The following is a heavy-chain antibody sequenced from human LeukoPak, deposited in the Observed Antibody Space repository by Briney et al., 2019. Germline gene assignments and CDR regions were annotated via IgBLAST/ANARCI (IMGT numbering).Heavy chain of an antibody. J-gene: IGHJ4*02. CDR3: AKDPNWNGQFDY. CDR1: GFTFSDSI. V-gene: IGHV3-73*01. D-gene: IGHD1-1*01. Sequence: GGSLRLSCAASGFTFSDSIMHWVRQASGKGLEWVGRIRNKDDSYATAYAASLKGRFTLSRDDSKNTAYLQMNSLRAEDTAVYYCAKDPNWNGQFDYWGQGTLVTVSS. CDR2: IRNKDDSYAT.